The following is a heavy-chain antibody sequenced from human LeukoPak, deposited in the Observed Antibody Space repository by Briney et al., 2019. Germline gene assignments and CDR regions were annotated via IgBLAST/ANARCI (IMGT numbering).Heavy chain of an antibody. CDR3: AKVRSPPLELDY. V-gene: IGHV3-30*18. Sequence: GGSLRLSCAASGFTFSSYGMHWVRQAPGKGLEWVAVISYDGSNKYYADSVKGRFTISRDNSKNTLYLQMNSLRAEDTAVYYCAKVRSPPLELDYWGQGTLVTVSS. CDR1: GFTFSSYG. D-gene: IGHD1-1*01. J-gene: IGHJ4*02. CDR2: ISYDGSNK.